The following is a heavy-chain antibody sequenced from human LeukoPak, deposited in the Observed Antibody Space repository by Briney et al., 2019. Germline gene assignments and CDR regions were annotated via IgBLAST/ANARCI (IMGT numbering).Heavy chain of an antibody. J-gene: IGHJ4*02. V-gene: IGHV3-30-3*01. CDR3: ARDSLGSTTSCFAY. Sequence: GGSLRFSCTASGFTFSKYAMHWVRQAPGKGLEWVAVISYDGNNKHYADSVEGRFTVSRDNSKNTLYLQLNSLRAEDTAVYYCARDSLGSTTSCFAYWGQGTLITVSS. CDR1: GFTFSKYA. D-gene: IGHD2-2*01. CDR2: ISYDGNNK.